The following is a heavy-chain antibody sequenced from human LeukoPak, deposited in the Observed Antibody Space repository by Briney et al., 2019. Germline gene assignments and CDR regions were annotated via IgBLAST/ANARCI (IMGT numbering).Heavy chain of an antibody. CDR1: GFTFGSYG. V-gene: IGHV3-30*02. D-gene: IGHD5-24*01. J-gene: IGHJ6*03. CDR3: AKDLHGSRYYYYYMDV. Sequence: GGSLRLSCAASGFTFGSYGMHWVRQAPGKGLEWVAFIRYDGSNKYYADSVKGRFTISRDNSKNTLYLQMNSLRTEDTALYYCAKDLHGSRYYYYYMDVWGKGTTVTISS. CDR2: IRYDGSNK.